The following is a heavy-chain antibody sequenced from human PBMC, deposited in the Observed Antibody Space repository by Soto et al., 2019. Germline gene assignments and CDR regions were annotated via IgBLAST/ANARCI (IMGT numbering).Heavy chain of an antibody. CDR1: GGTFSSYA. Sequence: QVQLVQSGAEVKKPGSSVKVSCKASGGTFSSYAMHWVRQAPGKGLEWVAVISYDGSNKYYADSVKGRFTISRDNSKNTLYLQMNSLRAEDTAVYYCARDLSLAAGTHYYYGMDVWGQGTTVTVSS. CDR2: ISYDGSNK. CDR3: ARDLSLAAGTHYYYGMDV. J-gene: IGHJ6*02. V-gene: IGHV3-30-3*01. D-gene: IGHD6-13*01.